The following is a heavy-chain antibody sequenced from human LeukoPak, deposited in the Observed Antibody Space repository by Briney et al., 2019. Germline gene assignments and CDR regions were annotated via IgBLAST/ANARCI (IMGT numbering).Heavy chain of an antibody. Sequence: GGTLRLSCAASGFTFSSYGMNWVRQAPGKGLEWVSVISDNGASTYYADSVKGRFTISRDNSKNTLYLQMNSLRAEDTAVYYCAKVESSSSSTRGKFSIRTSKNYIFDYWGQGTLVTVSS. CDR1: GFTFSSYG. J-gene: IGHJ4*01. CDR2: ISDNGAST. D-gene: IGHD6-13*01. CDR3: AKVESSSSSTRGKFSIRTSKNYIFDY. V-gene: IGHV3-23*01.